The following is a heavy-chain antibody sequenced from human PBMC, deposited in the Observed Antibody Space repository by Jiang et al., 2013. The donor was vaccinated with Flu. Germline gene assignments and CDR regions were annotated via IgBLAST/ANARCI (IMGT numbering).Heavy chain of an antibody. D-gene: IGHD2-2*01. CDR1: GGTFSSYA. J-gene: IGHJ4*02. Sequence: GGTFSSYAISWVRQAPGQGLEWMGGIIPILVRANYAQKFQGRVTITADESTSTAYMELSSLRSEDTAVYYCAKYGDIVVVPAATYFDYWGQGTLVTVSS. V-gene: IGHV1-69*01. CDR2: IIPILVRA. CDR3: AKYGDIVVVPAATYFDY.